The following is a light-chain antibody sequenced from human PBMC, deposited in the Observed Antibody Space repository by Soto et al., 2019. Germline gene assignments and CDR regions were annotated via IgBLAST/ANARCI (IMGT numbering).Light chain of an antibody. CDR1: QSVDTW. J-gene: IGKJ1*01. V-gene: IGKV1-5*03. CDR3: KQYNNYPRT. Sequence: DIQMTQFPSTLSASVGDRVTITCRASQSVDTWSAWYQQKPGKAPSLVIYKASNLESGVPSRFSGSGSGTEFTLTIRSLQPDDFATYYCKQYNNYPRTFCQGTKVDIK. CDR2: KAS.